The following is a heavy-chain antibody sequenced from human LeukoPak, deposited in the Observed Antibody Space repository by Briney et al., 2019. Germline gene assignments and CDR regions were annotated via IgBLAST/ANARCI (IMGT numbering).Heavy chain of an antibody. D-gene: IGHD2-2*01. CDR1: GFTLSSSW. CDR2: INGDGSTT. V-gene: IGHV3-74*01. CDR3: GRGAVPAAMDV. J-gene: IGHJ6*02. Sequence: GGSLRLSYAASGFTLSSSWMHWARQAPGKGLVWVSHINGDGSTTNYAESVKGRFTVSRDNAKNTLYLQMNSLRAEDTAVYYCGRGAVPAAMDVWGQGTTVTVSS.